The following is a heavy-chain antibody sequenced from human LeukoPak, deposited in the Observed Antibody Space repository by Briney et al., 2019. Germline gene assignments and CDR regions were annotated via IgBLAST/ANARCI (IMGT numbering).Heavy chain of an antibody. D-gene: IGHD3-10*01. CDR2: IIPIFGTA. J-gene: IGHJ4*02. Sequence: GASVKVSCKASGGTFSSYAISWVRQAPGQGLEWMGGIIPIFGTANYAQKFQGRVTITADKSTSTAYMELSSLRSEDTAVYYCARSITMVRGVIGKNPWGVDYWGQGTLVTVSS. CDR3: ARSITMVRGVIGKNPWGVDY. V-gene: IGHV1-69*06. CDR1: GGTFSSYA.